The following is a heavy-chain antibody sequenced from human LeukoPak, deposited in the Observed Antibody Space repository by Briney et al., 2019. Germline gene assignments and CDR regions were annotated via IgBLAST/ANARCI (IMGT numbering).Heavy chain of an antibody. CDR2: INPNSGGT. J-gene: IGHJ4*02. Sequence: ASVKVSCKASGYTFTGYYMHWVRQAPGQGLEWMGWINPNSGGTNYAQKFQGRVTMTRDTSISTAYMELSRLRSDDTAVYYCAEGRYDFWSGYYNWGQGTLVTVSS. D-gene: IGHD3-3*01. CDR1: GYTFTGYY. V-gene: IGHV1-2*02. CDR3: AEGRYDFWSGYYN.